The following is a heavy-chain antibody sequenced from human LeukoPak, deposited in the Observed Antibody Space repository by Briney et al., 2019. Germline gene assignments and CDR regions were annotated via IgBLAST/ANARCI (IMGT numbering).Heavy chain of an antibody. CDR3: ARVLVISRAFDI. CDR2: VYHTGST. J-gene: IGHJ3*02. CDR1: GGSISSSSYY. Sequence: PSETLSLTCTVSGGSISSSSYYWGWIRQPPGKGLEWIGYVYHTGSTYYNSSLESRVSISLDKSKNQFSLKLSSVTAADTAVYYCARVLVISRAFDIWGQGTLVTVSS. D-gene: IGHD3-22*01. V-gene: IGHV4-39*07.